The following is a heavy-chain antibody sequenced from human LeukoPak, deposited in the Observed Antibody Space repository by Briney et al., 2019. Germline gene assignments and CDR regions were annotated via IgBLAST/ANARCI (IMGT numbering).Heavy chain of an antibody. J-gene: IGHJ3*02. Sequence: PSETLSLTCTVSGGSISSSSYYWGWIRQPPGKGLEWIGSIYYSGSTYYNPSLKSRVTISVDTSKNQFSLKLSSVTAADTAVYYCARNMMGFLWFGELGDHDAFDIWGQGTMVTVSS. CDR1: GGSISSSSYY. D-gene: IGHD3-10*01. CDR2: IYYSGST. CDR3: ARNMMGFLWFGELGDHDAFDI. V-gene: IGHV4-39*07.